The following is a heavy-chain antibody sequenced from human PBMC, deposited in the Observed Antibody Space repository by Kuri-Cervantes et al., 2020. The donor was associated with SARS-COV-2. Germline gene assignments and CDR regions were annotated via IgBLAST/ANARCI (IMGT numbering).Heavy chain of an antibody. CDR1: GFTFGIYT. CDR2: ISSTGRTT. J-gene: IGHJ4*02. V-gene: IGHV3-64D*06. Sequence: GGSLRLSCAASGFTFGIYTIHWVRQAPGKGLQYVSAISSTGRTTYYADSVKGRFTISRDNSRNTLDLQMSSLRAEDTAVYYCVRDSGDTSESEGAYDYWGQGTLVTVSS. D-gene: IGHD3-10*01. CDR3: VRDSGDTSESEGAYDY.